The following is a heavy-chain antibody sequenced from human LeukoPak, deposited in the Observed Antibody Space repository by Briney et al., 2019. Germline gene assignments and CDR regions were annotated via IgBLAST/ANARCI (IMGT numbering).Heavy chain of an antibody. D-gene: IGHD3-22*01. V-gene: IGHV3-30*18. CDR1: GFTFSSYG. CDR2: ISYDGSNK. CDR3: AKGGGKGAYDSSGYYTNDGYFDY. J-gene: IGHJ4*02. Sequence: GGSLRLSCAASGFTFSSYGMHWVRQAPGKGLEWVAVISYDGSNKYYADSVKGRFTISRDNSKNTLYLQMNSLRAEDTAVYYCAKGGGKGAYDSSGYYTNDGYFDYWGQGTLVTVSS.